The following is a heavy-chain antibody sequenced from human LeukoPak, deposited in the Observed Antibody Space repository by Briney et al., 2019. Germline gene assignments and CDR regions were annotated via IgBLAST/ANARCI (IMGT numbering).Heavy chain of an antibody. CDR1: GYTFTTYG. CDR3: ARVDTVNYYYYMDV. V-gene: IGHV1-18*01. CDR2: ISTFNGHT. D-gene: IGHD5-18*01. Sequence: ASVKVSCKASGYTFTTYGISWVRQAPGHGLEWMGWISTFNGHTNYAQSRQDRVTMTTDTSTSTVYMELSSLISDDTAVYYCARVDTVNYYYYMDVWGKGTPVTVSS. J-gene: IGHJ6*03.